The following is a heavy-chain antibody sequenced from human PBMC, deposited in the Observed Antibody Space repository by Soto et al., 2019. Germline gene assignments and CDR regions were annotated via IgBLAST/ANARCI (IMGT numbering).Heavy chain of an antibody. CDR3: ARDQKTYGMPPFDY. J-gene: IGHJ4*02. Sequence: ASVKVSCKASGFTLTGYYIHWVRQAPGQGLEWMGWISPDGGGTEYAQNFQDRFTMTRDRSISTVYMEVNRLRVDDTAVYFWARDQKTYGMPPFDYWGQGTPVTVSS. D-gene: IGHD2-8*01. CDR2: ISPDGGGT. CDR1: GFTLTGYY. V-gene: IGHV1-2*02.